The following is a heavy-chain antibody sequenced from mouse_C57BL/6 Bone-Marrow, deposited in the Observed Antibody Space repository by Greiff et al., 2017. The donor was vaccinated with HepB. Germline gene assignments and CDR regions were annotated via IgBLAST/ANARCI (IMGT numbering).Heavy chain of an antibody. V-gene: IGHV14-4*01. Sequence: VQLQQSGAELVRPGASVKLSCTASGFNIKDDYTHWVKQRPEQGLEWIGWIDPENGDTEYASKFQGKATITADTSSNTAYLQLSSLTSEDTAVYYCTTRGNGYSWFAYWGQGTLVTVSA. CDR3: TTRGNGYSWFAY. D-gene: IGHD2-3*01. CDR1: GFNIKDDY. J-gene: IGHJ3*01. CDR2: IDPENGDT.